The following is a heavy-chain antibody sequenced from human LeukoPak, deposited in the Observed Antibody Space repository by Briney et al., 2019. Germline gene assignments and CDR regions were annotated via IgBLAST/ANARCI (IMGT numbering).Heavy chain of an antibody. CDR1: EFTFSRYA. J-gene: IGHJ4*02. D-gene: IGHD7-27*01. CDR2: ISGSGGST. V-gene: IGHV3-23*01. CDR3: AKVSAGFLPNWGSDY. Sequence: GGSLRLSCAASEFTFSRYAMSWVRQAPGKGLEWVSAISGSGGSTYYADSVKGRFTISRDNSKNTLYLQMNSLRAEDTAVYYCAKVSAGFLPNWGSDYWGQGTLVTVSS.